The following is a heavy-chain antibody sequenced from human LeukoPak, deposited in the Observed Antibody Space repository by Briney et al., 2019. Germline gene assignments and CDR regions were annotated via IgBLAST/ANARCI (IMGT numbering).Heavy chain of an antibody. V-gene: IGHV3-23*01. CDR3: PRKYDSSGYFDY. CDR2: ISGNGDSA. CDR1: GFTFIRYA. D-gene: IGHD3-22*01. Sequence: GGSLRLSCEASGFTFIRYAMSWVRQAPGKGLEWVSTISGNGDSAYCADSVKGRFTISRDNSKNTLYLQMDSLRAEDTAVYYCPRKYDSSGYFDYWGQGTLVTVSS. J-gene: IGHJ4*02.